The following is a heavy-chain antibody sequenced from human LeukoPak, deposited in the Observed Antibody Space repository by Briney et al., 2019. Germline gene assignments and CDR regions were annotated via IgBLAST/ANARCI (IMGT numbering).Heavy chain of an antibody. J-gene: IGHJ6*01. Sequence: PGGSLRLSCAASGFTFSGFAKSWVRRTPGKGLEWVSGISGSGDNTLYADSVKGRFTISRDNSKNTLYLEMNSLRAEDTAIYYCAKMKGHPLPKYYMDVWGQGTTVTVSS. CDR3: AKMKGHPLPKYYMDV. V-gene: IGHV3-23*01. CDR1: GFTFSGFA. D-gene: IGHD1-26*01. CDR2: ISGSGDNT.